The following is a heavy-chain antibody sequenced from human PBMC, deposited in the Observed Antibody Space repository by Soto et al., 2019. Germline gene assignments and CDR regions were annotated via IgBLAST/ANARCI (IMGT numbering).Heavy chain of an antibody. D-gene: IGHD2-21*01. CDR2: IIPIFGTA. Sequence: QVQLVQSGAEVKKPGSSVKVSCKASGGTFSSYAISWVRQAPGQGLEWRGGIIPIFGTANYAQKFQGRVTITADESTSTAYMELSSLRSEDTAVYYCAAPGEVVLADRYSFDYWGQGTLVTVSS. V-gene: IGHV1-69*01. J-gene: IGHJ4*02. CDR1: GGTFSSYA. CDR3: AAPGEVVLADRYSFDY.